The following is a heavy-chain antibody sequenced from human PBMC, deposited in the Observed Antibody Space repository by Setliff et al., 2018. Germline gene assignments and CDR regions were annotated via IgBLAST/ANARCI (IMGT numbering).Heavy chain of an antibody. J-gene: IGHJ4*02. CDR2: VYYSGMT. V-gene: IGHV4-39*01. Sequence: SETLSLTCTVSGDSVSSSRFYWAWIRQPPGKGLEWIGNVYYSGMTYSNPSHESRVTMSVETSKNQFSLKLNSVTAADTAVYYCATTGTYRYFDYWGQGILVTVSS. CDR3: ATTGTYRYFDY. CDR1: GDSVSSSRFY. D-gene: IGHD1-1*01.